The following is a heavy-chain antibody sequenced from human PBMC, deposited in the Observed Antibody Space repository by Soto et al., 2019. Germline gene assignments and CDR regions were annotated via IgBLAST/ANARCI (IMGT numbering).Heavy chain of an antibody. Sequence: QVQLVVSGGGLVKPGGSLRISCAASGFTFSDYYISWIRQAPGKGLEWVSYISSIGSIIYYADSVKGRFTISRDNAKNSLYLQMNSLRAEDTAVYYCALAGYDSNYYAVTPLSAGHFWGQGTLVTVSS. CDR1: GFTFSDYY. J-gene: IGHJ4*02. V-gene: IGHV3-11*01. CDR2: ISSIGSII. CDR3: ALAGYDSNYYAVTPLSAGHF. D-gene: IGHD4-4*01.